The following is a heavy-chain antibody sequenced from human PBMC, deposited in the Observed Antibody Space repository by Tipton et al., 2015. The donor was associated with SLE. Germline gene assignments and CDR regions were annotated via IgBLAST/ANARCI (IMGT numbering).Heavy chain of an antibody. V-gene: IGHV4-39*07. CDR1: DDSISSSAYY. CDR3: AREYSGGGDAFDI. D-gene: IGHD1-26*01. Sequence: TLSLTCSVSDDSISSSAYYWDWIRQPPGKGLEWIGSIYYTGNTFYSPSLKSRVTILIDTSKKQFSLKRSSVTAADTAVYYCAREYSGGGDAFDIWGQGTMVTVSS. CDR2: IYYTGNT. J-gene: IGHJ3*02.